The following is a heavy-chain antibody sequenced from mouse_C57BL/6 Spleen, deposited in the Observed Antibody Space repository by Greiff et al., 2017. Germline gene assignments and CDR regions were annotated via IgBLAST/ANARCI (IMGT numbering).Heavy chain of an antibody. CDR2: INPNNGGT. J-gene: IGHJ2*01. CDR1: GYTFTDYN. V-gene: IGHV1-22*01. Sequence: EVQRVESGPELVKPGASVKMSCKASGYTFTDYNMHWVKQSHGKSLEWIGYINPNNGGTSYNQKFKGKATLTVNKSSSTAYMELRSLTSEDSAVYYCARWGTLYYFDYWGQGTTLTVSS. CDR3: ARWGTLYYFDY. D-gene: IGHD6-1*01.